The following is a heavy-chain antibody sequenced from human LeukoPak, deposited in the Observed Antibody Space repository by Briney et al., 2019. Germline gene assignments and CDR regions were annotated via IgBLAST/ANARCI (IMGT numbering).Heavy chain of an antibody. V-gene: IGHV1-46*01. J-gene: IGHJ4*02. CDR2: INPSGGST. D-gene: IGHD2-21*01. Sequence: GASVKVSCKASGYTFSSYYMHWVRQAPGQGLEWMGIINPSGGSTTYAQKFQGRVTMTRDTSTSTVYMELSSLRSEDTAVYFCARSTRVIPEDYWGQGILVTVSS. CDR1: GYTFSSYY. CDR3: ARSTRVIPEDY.